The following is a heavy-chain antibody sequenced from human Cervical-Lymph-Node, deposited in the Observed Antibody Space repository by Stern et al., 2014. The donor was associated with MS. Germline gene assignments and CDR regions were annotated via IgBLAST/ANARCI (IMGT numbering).Heavy chain of an antibody. V-gene: IGHV5-51*01. CDR2: IYPCDSDT. Sequence: EVQLVQSGAEVKKPGESLKISCKASGYSFTNYWIGWVRQMPGKGLEWMGIIYPCDSDTKYSPSFQGQVPISADKSINTAFLHWSSLKASDTATYYCVKHRGGIGIYNFYYGMDVWGQGTTLTVSS. CDR3: VKHRGGIGIYNFYYGMDV. D-gene: IGHD2-21*01. CDR1: GYSFTNYW. J-gene: IGHJ6*02.